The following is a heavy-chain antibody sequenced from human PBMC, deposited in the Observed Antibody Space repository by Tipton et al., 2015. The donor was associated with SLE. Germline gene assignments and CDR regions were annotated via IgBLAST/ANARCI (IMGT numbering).Heavy chain of an antibody. CDR2: IRYDGSIK. J-gene: IGHJ5*02. CDR3: ARDKPGFDP. CDR1: GFTFSSFD. V-gene: IGHV3-30*02. Sequence: SLRLSCAASGFTFSSFDMHWVRQAPGKGLEWVAFIRYDGSIKYSADSVKGRFTISRDNSRNTLYLQMNSLRAEDTAVYYCARDKPGFDPWGQGTLVTVSS.